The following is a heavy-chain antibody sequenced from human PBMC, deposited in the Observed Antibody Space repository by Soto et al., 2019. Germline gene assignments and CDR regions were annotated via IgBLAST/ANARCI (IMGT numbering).Heavy chain of an antibody. J-gene: IGHJ6*03. V-gene: IGHV3-53*01. D-gene: IGHD3-10*01. CDR3: VRPLPSGRNYCMDV. Sequence: PGGALRLSCTAYGLGVRNHYISWVRQAPGMGLEWVSVIYNDGTTYYADSVKGRFTLSRDTSKNTLSLQMDSLRAEDTAVYYCVRPLPSGRNYCMDVWGQGTTVTVSS. CDR2: IYNDGTT. CDR1: GLGVRNHY.